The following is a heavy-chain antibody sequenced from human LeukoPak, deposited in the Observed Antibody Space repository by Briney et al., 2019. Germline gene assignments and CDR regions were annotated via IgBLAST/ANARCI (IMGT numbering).Heavy chain of an antibody. Sequence: YPGGSLRLSCASGFTFSSYWMHWVRQDPRKGLEWVSSISSSSSYIYYADSVKGRFTISRDNAKNSLYLQMNSLRAEDTAVYYCARDETTVVTYYFDYWGQGTLVTVSS. CDR2: ISSSSSYI. D-gene: IGHD4-23*01. CDR3: ARDETTVVTYYFDY. CDR1: GFTFSSYW. J-gene: IGHJ4*02. V-gene: IGHV3-21*01.